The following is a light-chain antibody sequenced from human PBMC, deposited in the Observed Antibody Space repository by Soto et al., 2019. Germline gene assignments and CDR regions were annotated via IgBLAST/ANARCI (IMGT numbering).Light chain of an antibody. CDR2: KAS. CDR1: QSISSW. CDR3: QQVNNYQWT. V-gene: IGKV1-5*03. J-gene: IGKJ1*01. Sequence: DIQMTQSPSTLSASVGDRVTITCRASQSISSWLAWYQQKPGKAPKLLIYKASSLESGVPSRFSGSGSGTEFTLTISSLQPDDFATYYCQQVNNYQWTFGQGTRVEIK.